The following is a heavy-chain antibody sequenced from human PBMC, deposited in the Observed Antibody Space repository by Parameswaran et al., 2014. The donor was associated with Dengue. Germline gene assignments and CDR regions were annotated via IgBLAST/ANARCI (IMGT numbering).Heavy chain of an antibody. CDR3: AKNGVVVVAATLY. V-gene: IGHV3-23*01. CDR2: ISGSGGST. J-gene: IGHJ4*02. D-gene: IGHD2-15*01. Sequence: RWIRQPPGKGLEWVSAISGSGGSTYYADSVKGRFTISRDNSKNTLYLQMNSLRAEDTAVYYCAKNGVVVVAATLYWGQGTLVTVSS.